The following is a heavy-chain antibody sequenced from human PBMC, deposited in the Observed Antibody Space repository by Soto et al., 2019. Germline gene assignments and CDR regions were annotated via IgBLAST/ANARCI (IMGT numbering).Heavy chain of an antibody. CDR2: INSDGSTT. D-gene: IGHD3-16*01. V-gene: IGHV3-74*01. J-gene: IGHJ4*02. CDR1: GFTFSSYW. Sequence: EVQLVESGGGLVQPGGSLRLSCAASGFTFSSYWMHWVRQAPGKGLVWVSRINSDGSTTSDADSVKGRFTISRDNAKNKLYLQMNSLRAEDTAVYYCARVGIGVYHFDYWGQGTLVTVSS. CDR3: ARVGIGVYHFDY.